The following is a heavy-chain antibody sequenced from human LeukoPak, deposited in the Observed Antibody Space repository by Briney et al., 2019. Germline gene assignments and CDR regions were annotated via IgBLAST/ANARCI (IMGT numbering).Heavy chain of an antibody. CDR1: GGSISSYY. CDR2: IYYSGST. J-gene: IGHJ6*02. D-gene: IGHD3-3*01. V-gene: IGHV4-59*08. Sequence: PSETLSLTCTVSGGSISSYYWSWIRQPPGKGLEWIGYIYYSGSTNYNPSLKSRVTISVDTSKNQFSLKLSSVTAADTAVYYCARGDRITIFGVGMDVWGQGTTVTVSS. CDR3: ARGDRITIFGVGMDV.